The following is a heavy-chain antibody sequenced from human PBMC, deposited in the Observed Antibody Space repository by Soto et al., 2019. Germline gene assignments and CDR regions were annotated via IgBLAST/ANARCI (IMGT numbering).Heavy chain of an antibody. V-gene: IGHV1-18*01. D-gene: IGHD6-13*01. J-gene: IGHJ4*02. CDR3: ARGLGIATGHDY. Sequence: ASVKVSCKVSGYTFSDYGIGWVRQAPGQGLEWMGWISGYNGNTNYAQKIQGRVTMTRDTSTSTAHMELRSLRPDDTAVYYCARGLGIATGHDYWGQGTLVTVSS. CDR1: GYTFSDYG. CDR2: ISGYNGNT.